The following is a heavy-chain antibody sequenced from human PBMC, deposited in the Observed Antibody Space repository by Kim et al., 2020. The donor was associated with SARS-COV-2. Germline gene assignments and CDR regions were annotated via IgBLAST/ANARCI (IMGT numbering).Heavy chain of an antibody. J-gene: IGHJ6*02. CDR2: IIPIFGTA. V-gene: IGHV1-69*13. CDR3: ARGVVVVPAAYYYYYGMDV. CDR1: GGTFSSYA. Sequence: SVKVSCKASGGTFSSYAISWVRQAPGQGLEWMGGIIPIFGTANYAQKFQGRVTITADESTSTAYMELSSLRSEDTAVYYCARGVVVVPAAYYYYYGMDVWGQGTTVTVSS. D-gene: IGHD2-2*01.